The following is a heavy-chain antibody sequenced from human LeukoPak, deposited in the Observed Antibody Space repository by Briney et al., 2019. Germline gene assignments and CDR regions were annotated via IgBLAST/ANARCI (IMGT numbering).Heavy chain of an antibody. CDR1: GLTFGNAW. Sequence: GGSLRLSCAASGLTFGNAWMSWVRQAPGKGLEWVARITSKTSGEATDYAAPVRGRFTISRDDSKATLYLHMDSLETEDTAIYYCTTYRYSYGSTGYSYFDYWGQGILVTVSS. D-gene: IGHD3-22*01. J-gene: IGHJ4*02. CDR2: ITSKTSGEAT. V-gene: IGHV3-15*01. CDR3: TTYRYSYGSTGYSYFDY.